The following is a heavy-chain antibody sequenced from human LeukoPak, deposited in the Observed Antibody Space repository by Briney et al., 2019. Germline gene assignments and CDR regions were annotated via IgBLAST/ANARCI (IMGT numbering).Heavy chain of an antibody. Sequence: KPSGTLSLTCTVSGGSISSSSYYWGWIRPPPGKGLEWIGSIFYSGSTYYNPSLKSRVTISVDTSKNQFSLKLSSVTAADTAVYYCARDETYYYGSGPHRPSYYYYMDVWGKGTTVTVSS. J-gene: IGHJ6*03. CDR1: GGSISSSSYY. CDR2: IFYSGST. CDR3: ARDETYYYGSGPHRPSYYYYMDV. D-gene: IGHD3-10*01. V-gene: IGHV4-39*02.